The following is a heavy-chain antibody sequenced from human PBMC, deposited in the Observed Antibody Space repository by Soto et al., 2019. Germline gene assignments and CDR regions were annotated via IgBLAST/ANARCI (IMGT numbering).Heavy chain of an antibody. CDR2: IWYDGSNK. CDR1: GFTFSSYG. D-gene: IGHD3-22*01. J-gene: IGHJ6*02. V-gene: IGHV3-33*01. CDR3: ASLYDSSGYYPFDGMDV. Sequence: LRLSCAASGFTFSSYGMHWVRQAPGKGLEWVAVIWYDGSNKYYADSVKGRFTISRDNSKNTLYLQMNSLRAEDTAVYYCASLYDSSGYYPFDGMDVWGQGTTVTVSS.